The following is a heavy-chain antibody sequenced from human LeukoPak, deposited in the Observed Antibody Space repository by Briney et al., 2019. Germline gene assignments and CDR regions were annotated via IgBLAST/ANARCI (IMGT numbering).Heavy chain of an antibody. Sequence: GGSLRLSCAASGFTVSSNFMSWVRQAPGKGLEWVSVIYSGGTTYYADSVKGRFTISRDNSKNTLSLQMNSLRAEDTAVYYCARDGYGNNYMDVWGKGTTVTVSS. V-gene: IGHV3-53*01. CDR2: IYSGGTT. J-gene: IGHJ6*03. D-gene: IGHD1/OR15-1a*01. CDR3: ARDGYGNNYMDV. CDR1: GFTVSSNF.